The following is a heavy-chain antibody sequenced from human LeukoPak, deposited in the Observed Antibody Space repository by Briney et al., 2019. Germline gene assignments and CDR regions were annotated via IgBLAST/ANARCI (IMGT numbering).Heavy chain of an antibody. V-gene: IGHV1-8*01. D-gene: IGHD6-13*01. CDR3: VRVSSWYFLIFFDI. CDR1: GYTFTAYD. J-gene: IGHJ3*02. CDR2: MNPTTGNT. Sequence: ASVKVSCKAAGYTFTAYDINWVRQATGQELEGMGWMNPTTGNTGYAQKFQDRVTMTSDTSTRTAYMELSSLRSQDTVLYHCVRVSSWYFLIFFDIWGQETVVTVSS.